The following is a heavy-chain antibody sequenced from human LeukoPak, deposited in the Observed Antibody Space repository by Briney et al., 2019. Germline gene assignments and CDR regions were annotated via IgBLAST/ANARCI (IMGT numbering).Heavy chain of an antibody. CDR3: ARIYDSSDYYFRHFDY. Sequence: ASVKVSCKASGYTFTSYGISWVRQAPGQGLEWMGWISAYNGNTNYAHNLRGRVTMTTDTSTSTAYMELRSLRSDDTAVYYCARIYDSSDYYFRHFDYWGLGTLVTVSS. CDR1: GYTFTSYG. CDR2: ISAYNGNT. V-gene: IGHV1-18*01. J-gene: IGHJ4*02. D-gene: IGHD3-22*01.